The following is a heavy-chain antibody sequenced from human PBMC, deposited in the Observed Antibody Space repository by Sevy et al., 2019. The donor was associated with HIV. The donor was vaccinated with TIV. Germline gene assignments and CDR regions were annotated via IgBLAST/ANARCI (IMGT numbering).Heavy chain of an antibody. D-gene: IGHD2-15*01. V-gene: IGHV1-18*01. CDR2: ISPHNGDT. Sequence: ASVKVSCKVSGYTFITYRITWVRQAPGQGLEWMGWISPHNGDTNYAQKLQGRVTMITDTSSNTDYMEVRGLRYDDTAVYYCASAYCSGGRCYSLAYWGQGTLVTVSS. CDR3: ASAYCSGGRCYSLAY. J-gene: IGHJ4*02. CDR1: GYTFITYR.